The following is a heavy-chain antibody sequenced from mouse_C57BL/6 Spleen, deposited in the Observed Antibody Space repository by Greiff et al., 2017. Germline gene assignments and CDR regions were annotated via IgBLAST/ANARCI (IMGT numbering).Heavy chain of an antibody. D-gene: IGHD2-5*01. CDR1: GYTFTSYW. Sequence: QVQLKQPGAELVKPGASVKLSCKASGYTFTSYWMQWVKQRPGQGLEWIGEIDPSDSYTNYNQKFKGKATLTVDTSSSTAYMQLSSLTSEDSAVYYCARTYSKRDFDYWGQGTTLTVSS. CDR2: IDPSDSYT. J-gene: IGHJ2*01. V-gene: IGHV1-50*01. CDR3: ARTYSKRDFDY.